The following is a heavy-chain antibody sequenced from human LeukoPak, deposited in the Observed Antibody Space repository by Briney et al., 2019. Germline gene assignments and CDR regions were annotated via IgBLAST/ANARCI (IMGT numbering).Heavy chain of an antibody. CDR2: IKQDGSEK. CDR3: AKGDGRAAAAHESYFDY. V-gene: IGHV3-7*01. Sequence: QPGGSLRLSCAASGFTFSSYWMSWVRQAPGKGLEWVANIKQDGSEKYYVDSVKGRFTISRDNAKNSLYLQMNSLRAEDTAVYYCAKGDGRAAAAHESYFDYWGQGTLVTVSS. J-gene: IGHJ4*02. CDR1: GFTFSSYW. D-gene: IGHD6-13*01.